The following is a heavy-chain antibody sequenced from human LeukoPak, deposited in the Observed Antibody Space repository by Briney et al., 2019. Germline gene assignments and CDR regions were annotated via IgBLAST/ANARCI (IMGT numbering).Heavy chain of an antibody. CDR2: ISGSGGST. Sequence: GGSLRLSCAASGFTFSSYAMSWVRQAPGKGLEWVSAISGSGGSTYYADSVKGRFTISRDNSKNTLYLQMNSLRAEDTAVYYCAKDRDVDSSSWYNWFDPWGQGTLVTVSS. J-gene: IGHJ5*02. V-gene: IGHV3-23*01. CDR1: GFTFSSYA. D-gene: IGHD6-13*01. CDR3: AKDRDVDSSSWYNWFDP.